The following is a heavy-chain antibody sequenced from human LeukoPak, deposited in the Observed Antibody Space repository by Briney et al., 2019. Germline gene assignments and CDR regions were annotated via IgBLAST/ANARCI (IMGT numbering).Heavy chain of an antibody. V-gene: IGHV3-21*01. CDR2: ISATGNYI. D-gene: IGHD5-18*01. Sequence: GRTLRLSRAASGFIFSRYSMNWVRQAPGKGLEWVSSISATGNYIYYADSVKGRFTISRDNAKNSLYLQMNSLRAEDTAVYYCARDRSGYTFDDWGQGTLVTVSS. CDR1: GFIFSRYS. CDR3: ARDRSGYTFDD. J-gene: IGHJ4*02.